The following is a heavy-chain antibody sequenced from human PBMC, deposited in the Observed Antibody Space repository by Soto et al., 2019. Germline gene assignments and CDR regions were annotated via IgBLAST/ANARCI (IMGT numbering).Heavy chain of an antibody. Sequence: EVQLLESEGGLVQPGGSLRLSCAASGFTVSSNYMSWVSQAPGKGLEWVSVIYSGGSTYYADSVKGRFTISRDNSKNTLYLQMNSLRAEDTAVYYCAALIAAAVVDYWGQGTLVTVSS. CDR2: IYSGGST. J-gene: IGHJ4*02. CDR3: AALIAAAVVDY. V-gene: IGHV3-66*01. D-gene: IGHD6-13*01. CDR1: GFTVSSNY.